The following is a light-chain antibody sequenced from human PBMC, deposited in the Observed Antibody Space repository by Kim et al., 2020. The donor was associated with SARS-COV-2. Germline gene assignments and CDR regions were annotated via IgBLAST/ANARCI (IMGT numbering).Light chain of an antibody. Sequence: ASVGDGVTITCRASQNIKSNLNWYQQRPERAPKLLIYAAANVHRGVPSRFSGGGYGTDFTLTIDSLQPEDFATYFCQQSFGSPPTFGPGTKVDIK. CDR1: QNIKSN. CDR3: QQSFGSPPT. V-gene: IGKV1-39*01. CDR2: AAA. J-gene: IGKJ3*01.